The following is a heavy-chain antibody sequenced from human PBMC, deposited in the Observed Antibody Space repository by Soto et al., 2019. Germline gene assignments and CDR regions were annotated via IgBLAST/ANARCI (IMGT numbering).Heavy chain of an antibody. V-gene: IGHV3-23*01. D-gene: IGHD6-19*01. CDR1: GFTFSDYA. CDR3: ARDLALAGNY. J-gene: IGHJ4*02. Sequence: GGSLRLSCAASGFTFSDYAMSWVRQAPGKGLEWVSTISGRAASTHYSDSVKGRFTISRDNANNSLFLQMNSLRAEDTATYYCARDLALAGNYWGQGVLVTVSS. CDR2: ISGRAAST.